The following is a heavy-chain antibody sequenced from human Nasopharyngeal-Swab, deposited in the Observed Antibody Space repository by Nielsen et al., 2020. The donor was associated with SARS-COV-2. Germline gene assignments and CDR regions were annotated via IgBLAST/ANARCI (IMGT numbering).Heavy chain of an antibody. CDR2: ISHRGTT. J-gene: IGHJ3*02. CDR3: ARGRQYQLLFIFVEDAFDI. D-gene: IGHD2-2*01. Sequence: SETLSLTCTVSGGSVNSHYWSWIRQPPGKGLEWIGYISHRGTTKYNPSLKSRGTISVDTSKNQVSLKLSSVTAADTAVYYCARGRQYQLLFIFVEDAFDIWGQGTMVTVSS. CDR1: GGSVNSHY. V-gene: IGHV4-59*02.